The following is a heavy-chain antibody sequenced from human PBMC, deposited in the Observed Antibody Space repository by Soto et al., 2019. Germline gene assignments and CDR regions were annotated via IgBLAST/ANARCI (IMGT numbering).Heavy chain of an antibody. D-gene: IGHD5-18*01. J-gene: IGHJ4*02. CDR2: IYSGGST. V-gene: IGHV3-66*04. CDR1: GVTVSSNY. CDR3: ARHGYNYGGGYFDY. Sequence: GGSLRLSWAASGVTVSSNYMSWVRQAPGKGLEWVSVIYSGGSTYYADSVKGRFTISRDNSKNTLYLQMNSLRAEDTAVYYCARHGYNYGGGYFDYWGKGTLVTVSS.